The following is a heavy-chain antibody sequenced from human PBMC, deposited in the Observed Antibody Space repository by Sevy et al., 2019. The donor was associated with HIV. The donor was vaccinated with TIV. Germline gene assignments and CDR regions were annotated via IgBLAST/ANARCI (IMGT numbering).Heavy chain of an antibody. CDR2: ISAYNGNT. D-gene: IGHD3-22*01. Sequence: ASVKVSCKASGYTFTSYGISWVRQAPGQGLEWMGWISAYNGNTNYAQTLQGRVTMTTDTSTSTAYMELRSLRSDDTAVYYCASCYYYDSSGYPEWAYFQHWGQGTLVTVSS. V-gene: IGHV1-18*01. J-gene: IGHJ1*01. CDR1: GYTFTSYG. CDR3: ASCYYYDSSGYPEWAYFQH.